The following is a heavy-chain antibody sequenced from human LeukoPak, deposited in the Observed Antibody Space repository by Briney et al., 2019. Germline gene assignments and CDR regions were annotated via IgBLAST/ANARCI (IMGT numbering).Heavy chain of an antibody. Sequence: ASVKVSCKASGYTFTSYYMHWIRQAPGQGPEWLGIINPSGGSTSYAQKFQGRVTMTRDMSTSTVYMELSSLRSEDTAVYYCARVGYGILTGYYNGDFDYWGQGTLVTVSS. D-gene: IGHD3-9*01. CDR1: GYTFTSYY. J-gene: IGHJ4*02. CDR3: ARVGYGILTGYYNGDFDY. V-gene: IGHV1-46*01. CDR2: INPSGGST.